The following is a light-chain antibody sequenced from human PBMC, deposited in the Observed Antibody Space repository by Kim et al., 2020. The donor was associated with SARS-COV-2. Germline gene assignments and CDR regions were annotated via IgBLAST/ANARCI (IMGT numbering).Light chain of an antibody. J-gene: IGLJ2*01. V-gene: IGLV3-21*04. CDR1: GIGSKS. CDR3: QVWDSSDDHRVV. CDR2: YDS. Sequence: SYELTQPPSVSVAPGKTARITCGGTGIGSKSVHWYQQKPGQAPVLVISYDSVRPSGIPERFSGSNSGNTATVTISRVEAGDEANYYCQVWDSSDDHRVVFGGGTQLTVL.